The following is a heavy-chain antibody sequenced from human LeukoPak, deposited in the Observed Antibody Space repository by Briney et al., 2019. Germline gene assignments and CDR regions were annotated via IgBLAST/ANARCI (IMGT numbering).Heavy chain of an antibody. J-gene: IGHJ2*01. CDR3: ARFAVGAINYWYLDL. D-gene: IGHD1-26*01. V-gene: IGHV1-2*02. CDR2: INPNSGGT. Sequence: ASVKVSCKASGYTFTGYHMHWVRQAPGQGLEWMGWINPNSGGTNYAQKFQGRVTMTTDTSTSTAYMELRSLRPDDTAVYYCARFAVGAINYWYLDLWGRGTLVSVSA. CDR1: GYTFTGYH.